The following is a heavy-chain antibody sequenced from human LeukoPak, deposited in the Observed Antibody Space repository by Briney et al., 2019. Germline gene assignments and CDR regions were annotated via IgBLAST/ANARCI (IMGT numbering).Heavy chain of an antibody. CDR1: GFTFGSQA. J-gene: IGHJ4*02. CDR2: IGGSGSIT. CDR3: ASAGSGWYDY. V-gene: IGHV3-23*01. Sequence: GASLRLSCAASGFTFGSQAMSWVRQAPGKGLEWVSVIGGSGSITYYRDSVKGRFTISRDDSKNTMYLQMNSLRAEDTAVYYCASAGSGWYDYWGQGTLVTVSS. D-gene: IGHD6-19*01.